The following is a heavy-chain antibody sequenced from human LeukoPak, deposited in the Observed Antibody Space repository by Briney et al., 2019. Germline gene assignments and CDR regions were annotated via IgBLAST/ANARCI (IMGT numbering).Heavy chain of an antibody. CDR2: IYYSGST. CDR3: ARGTTIFGVVIDY. V-gene: IGHV4-59*01. CDR1: GGSISSYY. J-gene: IGHJ4*02. Sequence: PSETLSLTCTVSGGSISSYYWSWIRQPPGKGLEWIGYIYYSGSTNYNPSLKSRVTISVDTSKNQFSLKLSSVTAADTAVCYCARGTTIFGVVIDYWGQGTLVTVSS. D-gene: IGHD3-3*01.